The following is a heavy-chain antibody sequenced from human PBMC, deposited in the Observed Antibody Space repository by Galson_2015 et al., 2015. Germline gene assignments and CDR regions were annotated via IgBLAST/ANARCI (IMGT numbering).Heavy chain of an antibody. J-gene: IGHJ6*02. CDR2: ISSSSSTI. Sequence: SLRLSCAASGFTFSSYSMNWVRQAPGKGLEWVSYISSSSSTIYYADSVKGRFTISRDNAKNSLYLQMNSLRDEDTAVYYCARDHRLLYYYYGMDVWGQGTTVTVSS. CDR1: GFTFSSYS. CDR3: ARDHRLLYYYYGMDV. D-gene: IGHD2-21*02. V-gene: IGHV3-48*02.